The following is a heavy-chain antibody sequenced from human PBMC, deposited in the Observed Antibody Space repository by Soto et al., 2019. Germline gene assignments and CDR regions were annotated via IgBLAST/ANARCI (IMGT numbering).Heavy chain of an antibody. J-gene: IGHJ5*02. CDR3: ARDQAYSSSWYNWFDP. V-gene: IGHV3-48*03. Sequence: PGGSLRLSCAASGFTFSSYEMNWVRQAPGKGLEWVSYISTTGSTIYYADSVKGRFTISRDNAKNSLYLQMDGLRAEDTAVYYCARDQAYSSSWYNWFDPWGQGTLVTVSS. CDR1: GFTFSSYE. D-gene: IGHD6-13*01. CDR2: ISTTGSTI.